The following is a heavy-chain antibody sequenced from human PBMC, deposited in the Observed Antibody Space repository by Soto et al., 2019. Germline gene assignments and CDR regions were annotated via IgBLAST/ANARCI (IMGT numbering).Heavy chain of an antibody. CDR1: GFTFSSYN. CDR2: FSSSSGTI. J-gene: IGHJ5*02. CDR3: AREGDSSGWYNWFDP. V-gene: IGHV3-48*01. D-gene: IGHD3-22*01. Sequence: EVQLVESGGGLVQPGGSLRLSCAASGFTFSSYNMNWVRQAPGKGLEWVSYFSSSSGTIYYAGSVKGRFTISRDNAKNSLYLQMNSLRAEDTAVYYCAREGDSSGWYNWFDPWGQGTLVTVSS.